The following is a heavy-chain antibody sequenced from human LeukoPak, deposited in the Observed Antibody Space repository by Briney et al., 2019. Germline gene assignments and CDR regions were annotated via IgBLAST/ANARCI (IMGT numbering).Heavy chain of an antibody. CDR2: ISIGGDYT. CDR1: GFTFGGSA. V-gene: IGHV3-23*01. J-gene: IGHJ4*02. CDR3: AKLHSATITADFDH. D-gene: IGHD1-14*01. Sequence: GGSLRLSCAASGFTFGGSAMSWVRQAPGKGLEWVSGISIGGDYTYYADSVKGRFTISRDNSKNTLSLQMSNLRAEDTAIYYCAKLHSATITADFDHWGQGTLVTVSS.